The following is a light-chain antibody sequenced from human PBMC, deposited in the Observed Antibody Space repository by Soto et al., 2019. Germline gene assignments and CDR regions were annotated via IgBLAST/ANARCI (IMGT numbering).Light chain of an antibody. CDR3: QQYDHFVT. J-gene: IGKJ4*01. CDR2: DAS. CDR1: QAIKNY. V-gene: IGKV1-33*01. Sequence: DIQMTQSPSSLAASVGDRVTITCRASQAIKNYLNWYQQKPGKAPKLLIYDASNLEIGVPSRFSGSGSGTHFIFTIDSLQPEDIATYYCQQYDHFVTFGGGTKVEF.